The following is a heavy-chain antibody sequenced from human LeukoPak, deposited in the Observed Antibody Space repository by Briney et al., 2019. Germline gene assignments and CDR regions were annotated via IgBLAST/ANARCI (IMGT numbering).Heavy chain of an antibody. CDR2: ISPYNDNT. V-gene: IGHV1-18*01. J-gene: IGHJ3*02. CDR1: GYTFVNYG. CDR3: ARGNPHDAFDT. D-gene: IGHD1-14*01. Sequence: GASVKVSCKTSGYTFVNYGINWVRQAPGQGLEWMGGISPYNDNTNYAQKLQARVTMTTDTSTTTAYLELRSLRSDDTAVYYCARGNPHDAFDTWGQGTMVTVSS.